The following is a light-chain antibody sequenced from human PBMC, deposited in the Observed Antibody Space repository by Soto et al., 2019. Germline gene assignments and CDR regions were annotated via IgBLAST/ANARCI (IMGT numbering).Light chain of an antibody. J-gene: IGKJ1*01. CDR2: GAS. CDR3: HQSNDWWT. V-gene: IGKV3-15*01. Sequence: EIVMTQSPATLSVSPGERATLSCRASQSVSNNLAWYQQKPGQAPRLLIYGASTGATGIPARFSGSGSGTEFTLTISSLQSEDFAVYYCHQSNDWWTFGQGTKVEIK. CDR1: QSVSNN.